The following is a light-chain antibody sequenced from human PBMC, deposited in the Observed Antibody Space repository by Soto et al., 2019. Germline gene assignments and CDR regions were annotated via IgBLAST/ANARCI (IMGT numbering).Light chain of an antibody. Sequence: DIQMNQSPSSLSASVGDRVTITCQASQDISNYLNWYQQKPGKAPKLLIYDASNLETGVPSMFSGSGSGTEFTFTISSLQPEDIATYYCQQYDNLLLTFGGGTKVEIK. J-gene: IGKJ4*01. CDR2: DAS. V-gene: IGKV1-33*01. CDR3: QQYDNLLLT. CDR1: QDISNY.